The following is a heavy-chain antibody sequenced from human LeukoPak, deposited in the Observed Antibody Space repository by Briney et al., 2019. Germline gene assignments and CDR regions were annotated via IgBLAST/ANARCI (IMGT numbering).Heavy chain of an antibody. J-gene: IGHJ6*02. CDR2: IKQDGSEK. CDR3: AREPYDSSRYAYYYYGMDV. V-gene: IGHV3-7*01. CDR1: GFTFSSYW. D-gene: IGHD3-22*01. Sequence: GGSLRLSCAASGFTFSSYWMSWVRQAPGKGLEWVADIKQDGSEKYYVGSVKGRFTISRDNAKNSLYLQMNSLRAEDTAVYYCAREPYDSSRYAYYYYGMDVWGQGTTVTVSS.